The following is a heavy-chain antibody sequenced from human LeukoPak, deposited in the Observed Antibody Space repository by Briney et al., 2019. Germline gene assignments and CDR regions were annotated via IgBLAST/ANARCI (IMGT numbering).Heavy chain of an antibody. D-gene: IGHD6-13*01. J-gene: IGHJ4*02. CDR2: IYYSGST. CDR3: ARQGPGWAIAAAGQFDY. V-gene: IGHV4-59*08. Sequence: SETLSLTCTVSGGSISSYYWSWIRQPPGKGLEWIGYIYYSGSTNYNPSLKSRVTISVDTSKNRFSLKLSSVTAADTAVYYCARQGPGWAIAAAGQFDYWGQGTLVTVPS. CDR1: GGSISSYY.